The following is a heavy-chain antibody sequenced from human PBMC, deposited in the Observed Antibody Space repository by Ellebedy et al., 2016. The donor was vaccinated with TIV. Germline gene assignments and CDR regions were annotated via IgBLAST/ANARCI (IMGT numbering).Heavy chain of an antibody. D-gene: IGHD3-10*01. Sequence: GESLKISCAASGFTFSSYGMHWVRQAPGKGLEWVAAIRNDGNNAYYVDSVKGRFTISKENSKNTLYLQMNSLSAEDTALYYCARWYGSGTYYLDPWGQGTLVTVSS. J-gene: IGHJ5*01. CDR2: IRNDGNNA. CDR1: GFTFSSYG. V-gene: IGHV3-33*01. CDR3: ARWYGSGTYYLDP.